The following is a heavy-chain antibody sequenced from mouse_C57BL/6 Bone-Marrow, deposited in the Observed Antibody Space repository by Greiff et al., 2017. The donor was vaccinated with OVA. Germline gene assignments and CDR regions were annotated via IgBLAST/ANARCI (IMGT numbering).Heavy chain of an antibody. V-gene: IGHV6-3*01. D-gene: IGHD2-4*01. J-gene: IGHJ1*03. CDR2: IRLKSDNYAT. Sequence: EVQGVESGGGLVQPGGSMKLSCVASGFTFSNYWMNWVRQSPEKGLEWVAQIRLKSDNYATHYAESVKGRFTISRDDSKSSVYLQMNNLRAEDTGIYYCTFYDYGPSYWYFDVWGTGTTVTVAS. CDR3: TFYDYGPSYWYFDV. CDR1: GFTFSNYW.